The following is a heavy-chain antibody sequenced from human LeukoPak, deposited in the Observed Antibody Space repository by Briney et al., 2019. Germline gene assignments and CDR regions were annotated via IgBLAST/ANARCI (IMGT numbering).Heavy chain of an antibody. CDR3: ASGEMATIVVY. Sequence: SVKVSCKASGGTFSSYAISWVRQAPGQGLEWMGGIIPIFGTANYAQKFQGRVTITADESTSTAYMELSSLRSEDTAMYYCASGEMATIVVYWGRGTLVTVSS. J-gene: IGHJ4*02. V-gene: IGHV1-69*13. CDR2: IIPIFGTA. CDR1: GGTFSSYA. D-gene: IGHD5-24*01.